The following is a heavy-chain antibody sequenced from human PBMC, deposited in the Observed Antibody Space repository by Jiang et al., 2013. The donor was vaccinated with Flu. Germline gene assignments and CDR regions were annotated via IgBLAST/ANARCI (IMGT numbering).Heavy chain of an antibody. CDR2: MNPNSGNT. D-gene: IGHD3-22*01. J-gene: IGHJ4*02. V-gene: IGHV1-8*01. CDR3: ARRVYSSGTPLGY. CDR1: GYTFTSYD. Sequence: SGYTFTSYDINWVRQATGQGLEWMGWMNPNSGNTGNAQNFQGRVTMTRNTSISTAYMELNSLRSEDTAVYYCARRVYSSGTPLGYWGQGTLVTVSS.